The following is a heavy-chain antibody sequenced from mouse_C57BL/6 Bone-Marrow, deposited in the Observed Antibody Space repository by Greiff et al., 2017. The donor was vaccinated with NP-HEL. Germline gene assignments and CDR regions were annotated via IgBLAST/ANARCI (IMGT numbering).Heavy chain of an antibody. CDR2: ISSGGSYT. D-gene: IGHD1-1*01. Sequence: EVQLQESGGDLVKPGGSLKLSCAASGFTFSSYGMSWVRQTPDKRLEWVATISSGGSYTYYPDSVKGRFTISRDNAKNTLYLQMSSLKSEDTAMYYCARDYYGSSYEYAMDYWGQGTSVTVSS. CDR1: GFTFSSYG. CDR3: ARDYYGSSYEYAMDY. J-gene: IGHJ4*01. V-gene: IGHV5-6*01.